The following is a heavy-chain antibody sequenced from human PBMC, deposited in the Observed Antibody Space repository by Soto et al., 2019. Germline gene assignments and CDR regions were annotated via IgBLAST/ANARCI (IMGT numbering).Heavy chain of an antibody. J-gene: IGHJ6*02. Sequence: QVQLVQSGAEVKKPGASVKVSCKASGYTFTSYGISWVRQAPGQGLEWMGWISAYNGNTNYAQKLQGRVTMTTDTSTSTAYMELRSLRSDDTAVYYCARDPAIGLRYFDWLFPPHGMDVWGQGTTVTVSS. V-gene: IGHV1-18*01. D-gene: IGHD3-9*01. CDR1: GYTFTSYG. CDR2: ISAYNGNT. CDR3: ARDPAIGLRYFDWLFPPHGMDV.